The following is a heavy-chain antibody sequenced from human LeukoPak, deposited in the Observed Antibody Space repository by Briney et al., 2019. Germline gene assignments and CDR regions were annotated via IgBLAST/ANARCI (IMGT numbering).Heavy chain of an antibody. Sequence: GGSLRLSCAASGFTFSSHGINWVRQAPGKGLEWVSGISPSGDITYYTDSVQGRFTISRDNSRSTLFLQMNSLRGEDTAIYYCATYRQVMLPFEAWGQGTLVTVSS. CDR2: ISPSGDIT. CDR3: ATYRQVMLPFEA. J-gene: IGHJ5*02. D-gene: IGHD5-18*01. V-gene: IGHV3-23*01. CDR1: GFTFSSHG.